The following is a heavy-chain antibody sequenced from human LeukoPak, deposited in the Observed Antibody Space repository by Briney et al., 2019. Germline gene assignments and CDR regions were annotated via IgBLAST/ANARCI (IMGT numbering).Heavy chain of an antibody. CDR2: IYYSGST. Sequence: SETLSLTCTVSGGSISSGDYYWSWIRQHPGKGLEWIGYIYYSGSTYYNPSLKSRVTISVDTSKNQFSLKLSSVTAADTAVYYCARYDREAWFDPWGQGTLVTVSS. D-gene: IGHD3-16*01. CDR3: ARYDREAWFDP. CDR1: GGSISSGDYY. J-gene: IGHJ5*02. V-gene: IGHV4-31*03.